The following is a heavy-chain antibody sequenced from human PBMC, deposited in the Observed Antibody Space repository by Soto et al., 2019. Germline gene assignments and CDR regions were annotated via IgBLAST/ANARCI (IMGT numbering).Heavy chain of an antibody. V-gene: IGHV4-59*08. J-gene: IGHJ4*02. Sequence: QVQLQESGPGLVKPSETLSLTCTVSGGSISPYYWSWIRQPPGKGLEWIGFIYYTGSNTYNPSLKSRVSISLDTSKNQCSLKLSSVTAADAAVYYCARRDGSSWYGIDYWGQGTLVTVFS. D-gene: IGHD6-13*01. CDR1: GGSISPYY. CDR3: ARRDGSSWYGIDY. CDR2: IYYTGSN.